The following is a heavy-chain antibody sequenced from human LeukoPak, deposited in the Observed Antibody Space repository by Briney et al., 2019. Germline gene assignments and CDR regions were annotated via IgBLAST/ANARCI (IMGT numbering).Heavy chain of an antibody. CDR1: GGSLTDYH. D-gene: IGHD3-3*01. CDR3: ARERSGSEIFARSFDI. J-gene: IGHJ3*02. CDR2: ISHSKNT. Sequence: SETLSLTCAVSGGSLTDYHWSWIRQSPGKGLEWIGHISHSKNTNYNPSLKTRVTISLATSKNQFSLKVISVTAADTAVYYCARERSGSEIFARSFDIWGQGTMVTVSS. V-gene: IGHV4-34*01.